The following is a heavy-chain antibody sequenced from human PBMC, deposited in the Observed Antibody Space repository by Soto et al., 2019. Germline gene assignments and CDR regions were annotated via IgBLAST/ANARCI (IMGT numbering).Heavy chain of an antibody. J-gene: IGHJ5*02. CDR1: GFSFTGYY. CDR2: INAHSGGT. D-gene: IGHD6-6*01. CDR3: AKDLTRQLAYWLDP. Sequence: ASVKVSCKASGFSFTGYYIHWLRQAPGQGLEWMGWINAHSGGTEYAQKFQGRVTLTRDTSIATAYLTLTSLTSDDTALYYCAKDLTRQLAYWLDPWGQGTQVNV. V-gene: IGHV1-2*02.